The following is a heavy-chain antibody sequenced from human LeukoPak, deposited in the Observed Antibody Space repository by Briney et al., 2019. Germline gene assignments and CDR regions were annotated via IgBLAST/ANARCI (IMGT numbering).Heavy chain of an antibody. CDR3: VNQISGWVY. D-gene: IGHD6-19*01. CDR1: GFTFSIRP. V-gene: IGHV3-64D*06. CDR2: SSANGGST. Sequence: GGSLRLSCSASGFTFSIRPMHWVRQAPGKGLEYVSGSSANGGSTYYADSVKGRFIISRDNSKNTVYLQMSSLRPEDTAVYYCVNQISGWVYWGQGTLVTVS. J-gene: IGHJ4*02.